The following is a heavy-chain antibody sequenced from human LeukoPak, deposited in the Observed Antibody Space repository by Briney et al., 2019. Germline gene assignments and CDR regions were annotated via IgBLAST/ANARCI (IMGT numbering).Heavy chain of an antibody. J-gene: IGHJ4*02. CDR1: GYTFTGYY. CDR2: INPNSGGT. CDR3: AKYGNSGWVIDN. D-gene: IGHD6-19*01. V-gene: IGHV1-2*02. Sequence: ASVKVSCKASGYTFTGYYMHWVRQAPGQGLEWMGWINPNSGGTNYAQKFQGRVTISVDTSKNQFSLRLSSVTAADTAVYFCAKYGNSGWVIDNWGQGTLVTVSS.